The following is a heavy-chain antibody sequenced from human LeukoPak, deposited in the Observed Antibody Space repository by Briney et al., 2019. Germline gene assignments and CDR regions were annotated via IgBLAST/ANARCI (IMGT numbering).Heavy chain of an antibody. V-gene: IGHV3-23*01. CDR1: GFTFSSYA. J-gene: IGHJ3*02. Sequence: GGSLRLSCAASGFTFSSYAMSWVRQAPGKGLEWVSAISGSGGSTYYADSVKGRFTISSDNSKNTLYLQMNSLRAEDTAVYYCAKDRGRRGYSYGYVAFDIWGQGTMVTVSS. CDR3: AKDRGRRGYSYGYVAFDI. CDR2: ISGSGGST. D-gene: IGHD5-18*01.